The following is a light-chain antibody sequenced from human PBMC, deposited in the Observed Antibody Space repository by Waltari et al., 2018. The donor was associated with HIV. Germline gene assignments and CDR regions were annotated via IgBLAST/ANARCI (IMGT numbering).Light chain of an antibody. V-gene: IGKV1-9*01. CDR2: ATS. CDR1: QNIYSY. Sequence: DIQFTQSPSFLSASIGDIVTITCRASQNIYSYLLWYQQKPGIAPQVLIYATSTLQSGVPSRFSGSGYGTEFALTITNLQPDDFATYYCQQVNGYPLTFGGGTKVEIK. CDR3: QQVNGYPLT. J-gene: IGKJ4*01.